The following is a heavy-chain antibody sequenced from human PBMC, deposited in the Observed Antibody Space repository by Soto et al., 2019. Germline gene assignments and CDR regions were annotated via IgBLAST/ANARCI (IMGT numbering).Heavy chain of an antibody. D-gene: IGHD3-10*01. J-gene: IGHJ6*02. CDR1: GYSFTSYW. CDR3: AGGGVRGVITRTRDYYGMDV. Sequence: LKISCKGSGYSFTSYWIGWVRQMPGKGLELMGIIYPGDSDTRYSPSFQGQVTISADKSISTAYLQWSSLKASDTAMYYCAGGGVRGVITRTRDYYGMDVWGQGTTVTVSS. CDR2: IYPGDSDT. V-gene: IGHV5-51*01.